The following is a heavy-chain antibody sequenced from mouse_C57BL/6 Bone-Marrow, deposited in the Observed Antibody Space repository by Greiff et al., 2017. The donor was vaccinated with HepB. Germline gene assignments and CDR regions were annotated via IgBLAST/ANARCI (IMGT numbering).Heavy chain of an antibody. D-gene: IGHD1-2*01. CDR3: AKTLLLSYAMDY. CDR2: IWSGGST. J-gene: IGHJ4*01. CDR1: GFSLTSYG. Sequence: QVQLQQSGPGLVQPSQRLSITCTVSGFSLTSYGVHWVRQAPGKGLEWLGVIWSGGSTDYDAAFMSRLSITKDNSKSQVFFKMNSLQADDTAIYYCAKTLLLSYAMDYWGQGTSVTVSS. V-gene: IGHV2-5*01.